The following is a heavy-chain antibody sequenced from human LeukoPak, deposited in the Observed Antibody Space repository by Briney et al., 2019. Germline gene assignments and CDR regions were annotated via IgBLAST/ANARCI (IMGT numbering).Heavy chain of an antibody. V-gene: IGHV1-2*02. CDR3: ARVVSGWLQDPWYFDY. CDR1: GYTFTGYY. J-gene: IGHJ4*02. CDR2: INPNSGGT. Sequence: ASVKVSCKASGYTFTGYYMHWVRQAPGQGLKWMGWINPNSGGTNYAQKFQGRVTMTRDTSISTAYMELSRLRSDDTAVYYCARVVSGWLQDPWYFDYWGQGTLVTVSS. D-gene: IGHD6-19*01.